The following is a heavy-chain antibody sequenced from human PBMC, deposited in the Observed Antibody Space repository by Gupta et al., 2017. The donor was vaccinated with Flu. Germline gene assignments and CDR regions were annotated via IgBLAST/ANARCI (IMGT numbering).Heavy chain of an antibody. D-gene: IGHD3-9*01. CDR2: INHTGST. V-gene: IGHV4-34*01. J-gene: IGHJ4*02. CDR3: ARRPLRHLDWRKYYFDY. Sequence: SWIRQPPGKGLEWIGDINHTGSTNYNPSLKGRVTMSVDTSKNQFSLKLTYVTAADTAVYFCARRPLRHLDWRKYYFDYWGQGTLVTVSS.